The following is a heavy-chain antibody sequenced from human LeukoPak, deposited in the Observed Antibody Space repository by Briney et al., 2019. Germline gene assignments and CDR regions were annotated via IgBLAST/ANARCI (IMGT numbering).Heavy chain of an antibody. CDR1: GFTFSSYS. V-gene: IGHV3-21*01. D-gene: IGHD6-13*01. Sequence: GGSLRLSCAASGFTFSSYSMDWVRQAPGKGLEWVSSISSSSSYIYYAGSVKGRFTISRDNAKNSLYLQMNSLRAEDTAVYYCARDTRYSSNLEPGRWGQGTLVTVSS. J-gene: IGHJ4*02. CDR3: ARDTRYSSNLEPGR. CDR2: ISSSSSYI.